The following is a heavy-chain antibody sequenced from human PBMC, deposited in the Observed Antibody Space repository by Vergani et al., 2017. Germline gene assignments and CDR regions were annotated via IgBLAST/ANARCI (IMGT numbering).Heavy chain of an antibody. CDR3: ARAYSVRGVIVPYYYYYMDV. D-gene: IGHD3-10*02. CDR1: GGTFSSYA. J-gene: IGHJ6*03. V-gene: IGHV1-69*01. Sequence: QVQLVQSGAEVKKPGSSVKVSCKASGGTFSSYAISWVRQAPGQGLEWMGGIIPIFGTANYAQKFQGRVTLTADESTSTAYMELSSLRSEDTAVYYCARAYSVRGVIVPYYYYYMDVWGKGTTVTVSS. CDR2: IIPIFGTA.